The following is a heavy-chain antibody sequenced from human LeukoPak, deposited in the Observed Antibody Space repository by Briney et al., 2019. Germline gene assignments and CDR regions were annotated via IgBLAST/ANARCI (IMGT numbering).Heavy chain of an antibody. CDR3: ARIVGAFGGGPDNWFDP. Sequence: APVKVSCKASAYTFTTSDINWVRQAAGQGLEWMGWMNPNSGHTGYAQRFQGRVTMTRNTSISTAYMELSSLRSEDTAVYYCARIVGAFGGGPDNWFDPWGQGTLVTVSS. CDR2: MNPNSGHT. V-gene: IGHV1-8*01. J-gene: IGHJ5*02. D-gene: IGHD1-26*01. CDR1: AYTFTTSD.